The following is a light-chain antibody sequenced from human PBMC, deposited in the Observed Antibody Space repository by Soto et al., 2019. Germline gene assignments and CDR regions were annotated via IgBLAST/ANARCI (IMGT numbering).Light chain of an antibody. V-gene: IGKV1-5*01. J-gene: IGKJ1*01. CDR2: DVS. Sequence: DIQMTQFPSTLSASVGDRVTITCRASQNIGSWLAWYQQKPGKAPKVLIYDVSNLETGVPSRFSGSGSGTEFTLPISSLQPDDFATYYCQQYNTYWTFGQGTKVEIK. CDR1: QNIGSW. CDR3: QQYNTYWT.